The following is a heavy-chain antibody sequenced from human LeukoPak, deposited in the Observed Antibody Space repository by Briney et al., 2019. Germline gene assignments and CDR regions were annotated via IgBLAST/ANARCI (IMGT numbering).Heavy chain of an antibody. CDR3: TRTEYCSPTSCKYASF. J-gene: IGHJ3*01. CDR1: GFTFSSNW. D-gene: IGHD2-2*01. V-gene: IGHV3-74*01. CDR2: INSDGSST. Sequence: GGSLRLSCAASGFTFSSNWMHWVRHAPGKGLVWVSQINSDGSSTNYADSVKGRFTISRDNAKNTLYLQMNSLRAEDTAVYYCTRTEYCSPTSCKYASFWGQGTMVTVSS.